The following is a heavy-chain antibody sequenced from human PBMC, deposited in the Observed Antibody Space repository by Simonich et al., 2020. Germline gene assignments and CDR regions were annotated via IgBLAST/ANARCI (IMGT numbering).Heavy chain of an antibody. V-gene: IGHV4-34*01. Sequence: QVQLQQWGAGLLKPSETLSLTCAVYGGSFSGYYWSWIRQPPGKGLEGIGEINHSGSPNYNPSLKSRVTISVDTAKNQFSLKLSSVTAADTAVYYCARRANWNWYFDLWGRGTLVTVSS. CDR3: ARRANWNWYFDL. D-gene: IGHD1-1*01. CDR1: GGSFSGYY. CDR2: INHSGSP. J-gene: IGHJ2*01.